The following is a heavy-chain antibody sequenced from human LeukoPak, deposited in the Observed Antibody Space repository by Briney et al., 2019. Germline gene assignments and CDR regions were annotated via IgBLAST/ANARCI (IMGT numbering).Heavy chain of an antibody. V-gene: IGHV3-33*01. J-gene: IGHJ5*02. CDR2: IWYDGSNK. Sequence: GGSLRLSCAASGFTFSSYGMHWVRQAPGKGLEWVAVIWYDGSNKYYADSVKGRFTISRDNSKDTLYLQMNSLRAEDTAVYHCARVHMPYQQMFGWFDPWGQGTLVTVSS. D-gene: IGHD3-10*02. CDR3: ARVHMPYQQMFGWFDP. CDR1: GFTFSSYG.